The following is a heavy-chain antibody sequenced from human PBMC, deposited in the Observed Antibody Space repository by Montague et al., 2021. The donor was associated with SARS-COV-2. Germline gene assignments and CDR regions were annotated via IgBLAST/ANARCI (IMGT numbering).Heavy chain of an antibody. J-gene: IGHJ4*02. CDR1: GVSVTDYY. Sequence: SETLSLTCTVSGVSVTDYYWSWIWQPPGKGLELVGVVLYNKGTNFNLSLNSRVAISVYTSKNQFSLGLTSVTAADTAFDYCVRDPHYDCLNGPPDFWGQGTLVTVSS. D-gene: IGHD3-16*01. V-gene: IGHV4-4*08. CDR2: VLYNKGT. CDR3: VRDPHYDCLNGPPDF.